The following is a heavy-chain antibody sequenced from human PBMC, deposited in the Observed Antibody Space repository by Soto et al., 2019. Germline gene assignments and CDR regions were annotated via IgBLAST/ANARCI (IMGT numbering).Heavy chain of an antibody. CDR1: GGTFSSYA. D-gene: IGHD4-4*01. Sequence: ASVKVSCKASGGTFSSYAISWVRQAPGQGLEWMGGIIPIFGTANYAQKFQGRVTITADESTSTAYTELSSLRSEATAVYYWARGLALTTRGSYLNYRRQGPRVTVAS. V-gene: IGHV1-69*13. J-gene: IGHJ4*02. CDR2: IIPIFGTA. CDR3: ARGLALTTRGSYLNY.